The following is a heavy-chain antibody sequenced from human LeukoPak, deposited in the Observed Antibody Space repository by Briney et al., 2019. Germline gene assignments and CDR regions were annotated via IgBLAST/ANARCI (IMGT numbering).Heavy chain of an antibody. D-gene: IGHD6-6*01. CDR1: GFTFDDYA. Sequence: GGSLRLSCAASGFTFDDYAMHWVRQAPGKGLEWVSGISWNSGSIGYADSVKGRFTISRDNAKNSLYLQMNSLRAEDTALYYCAKDPPPFLAARRFYWYFDLWGRGTLVTVSS. CDR3: AKDPPPFLAARRFYWYFDL. J-gene: IGHJ2*01. V-gene: IGHV3-9*01. CDR2: ISWNSGSI.